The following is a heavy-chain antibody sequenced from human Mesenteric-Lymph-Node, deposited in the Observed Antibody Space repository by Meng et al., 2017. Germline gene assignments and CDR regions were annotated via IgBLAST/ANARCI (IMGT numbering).Heavy chain of an antibody. Sequence: GESLKISCAASGFTFSSYWMHWVRQAPGKGLEWVAVIWYDGSNKYYADSVKGRFTISRDNSTNTLYLQMNSLRAEDTAVYYCARVGYYGSGSYYMRGWFDPWGQGTLVTVSS. CDR1: GFTFSSYW. D-gene: IGHD3-10*01. J-gene: IGHJ5*02. CDR2: IWYDGSNK. V-gene: IGHV3-33*08. CDR3: ARVGYYGSGSYYMRGWFDP.